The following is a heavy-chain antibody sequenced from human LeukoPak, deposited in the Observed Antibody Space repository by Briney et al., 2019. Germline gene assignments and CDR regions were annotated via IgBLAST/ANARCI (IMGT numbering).Heavy chain of an antibody. CDR1: GGSLSGFY. CDR3: ARRSSWPNWFDP. CDR2: IYNSGST. D-gene: IGHD6-13*01. Sequence: PSETLSLTCTVSGGSLSGFYWSWIRQPPGKGLEWIGYIYNSGSTDYNPSLKSRVTISEDTSNNQFSLKLNFVTAADTAVYYCARRSSWPNWFDPWGQGTLVTVSS. J-gene: IGHJ5*02. V-gene: IGHV4-59*08.